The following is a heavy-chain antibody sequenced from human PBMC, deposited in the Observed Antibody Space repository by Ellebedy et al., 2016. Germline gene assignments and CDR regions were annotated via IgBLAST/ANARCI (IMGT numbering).Heavy chain of an antibody. CDR2: IVFSGTAA. CDR1: GFTFNIAG. J-gene: IGHJ4*02. CDR3: ARDGSEWSRDY. D-gene: IGHD3-3*01. V-gene: IGHV3-21*01. Sequence: GGSLRLSXAASGFTFNIAGMTWVRQAPGKGLEWVGTIVFSGTAAYYSDSVKGRFIISRDNAKNSLFLQMNSLRVEDTAAYYCARDGSEWSRDYWGQGTLVTVSS.